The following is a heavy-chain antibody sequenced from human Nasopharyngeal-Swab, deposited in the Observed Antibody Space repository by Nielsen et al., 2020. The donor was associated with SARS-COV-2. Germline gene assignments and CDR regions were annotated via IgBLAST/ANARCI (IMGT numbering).Heavy chain of an antibody. CDR3: ARRNLYYDFWSGYYYYFDY. J-gene: IGHJ4*02. CDR1: GFTFSSSW. V-gene: IGHV3-7*01. D-gene: IGHD3-3*01. CDR2: IKQDGSEK. Sequence: GESLKISCAASGFTFSSSWMSWVRQAPGKGLEWVANIKQDGSEKYYVDSVKGRFTISRDNAKNSLYLQMNSLRAEDTAVYYCARRNLYYDFWSGYYYYFDYWGQGTLVTVSS.